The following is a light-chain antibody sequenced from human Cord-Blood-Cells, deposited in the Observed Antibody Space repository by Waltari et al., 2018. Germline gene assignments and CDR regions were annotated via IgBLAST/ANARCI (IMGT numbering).Light chain of an antibody. CDR1: SSDVGGYNY. CDR3: SSYTSSSWV. CDR2: DVS. Sequence: QSALTQPASVSGSPGQSITISCTGTSSDVGGYNYVSWYQQHPAKAPKLMIYDVSKRPSGVLNRFSGSKSDNTASLTIFGLQAEDEADYYCSSYTSSSWVFGGGTKLTVL. V-gene: IGLV2-14*01. J-gene: IGLJ3*02.